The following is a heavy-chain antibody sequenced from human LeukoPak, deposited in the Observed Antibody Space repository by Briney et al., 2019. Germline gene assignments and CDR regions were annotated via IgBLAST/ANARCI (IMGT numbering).Heavy chain of an antibody. CDR1: GYTFTGYY. J-gene: IGHJ5*02. Sequence: ASVKVSCKASGYTFTGYYMHWVRQAPGQGLEWMEWINPNSGGTNYAQKFQGRVTMTRDTSISTAYMELSRLRSDDTAVYYCARRRYCSGGSCYRNWFDPWGQGTLVTVSS. D-gene: IGHD2-15*01. V-gene: IGHV1-2*02. CDR2: INPNSGGT. CDR3: ARRRYCSGGSCYRNWFDP.